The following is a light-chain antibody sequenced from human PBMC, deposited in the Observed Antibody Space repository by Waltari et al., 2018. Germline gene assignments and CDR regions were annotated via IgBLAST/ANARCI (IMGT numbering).Light chain of an antibody. V-gene: IGLV1-44*01. CDR2: YDN. J-gene: IGLJ3*02. CDR1: GSNVETNP. CDR3: ASWDDSLGGYWV. Sequence: QSALTQPPSTSGTPGQTITISCSGSGSNVETNPVNWYQQLPGTAPKLLIYYDNQRPSGVPDRVSGSRSGTSVSLAISGLQSEDEADYYCASWDDSLGGYWVFGGGTKVTVL.